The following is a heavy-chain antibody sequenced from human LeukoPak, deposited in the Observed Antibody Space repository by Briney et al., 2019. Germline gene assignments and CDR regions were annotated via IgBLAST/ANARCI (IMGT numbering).Heavy chain of an antibody. CDR2: IFYSGST. J-gene: IGHJ4*02. D-gene: IGHD7-27*01. Sequence: SETLSLTCTVSGGSISTNTYSWGWIRQPPGKGLEWIGSIFYSGSTYYNPSLRTRVTISVDTSKNQFSLKLSSVTAADTAVYFCARDNWGKDYWGQGTLVTVSS. CDR3: ARDNWGKDY. CDR1: GGSISTNTYS. V-gene: IGHV4-39*07.